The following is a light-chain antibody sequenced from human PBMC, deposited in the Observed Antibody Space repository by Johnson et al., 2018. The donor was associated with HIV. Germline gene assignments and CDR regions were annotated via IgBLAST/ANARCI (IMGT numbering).Light chain of an antibody. CDR1: SSDMGNYA. J-gene: IGLJ1*01. CDR3: GTWDSSLSVLYV. CDR2: DNN. V-gene: IGLV1-51*01. Sequence: QSVLTQPPSVSAAPGQKVTISCSGSSSDMGNYAVSWYQQLPGTAPKLLIYDNNKRPSGIPDSFSGSNSCTSATLGITALQTGDEADYYCGTWDSSLSVLYVFVTGTKVTVL.